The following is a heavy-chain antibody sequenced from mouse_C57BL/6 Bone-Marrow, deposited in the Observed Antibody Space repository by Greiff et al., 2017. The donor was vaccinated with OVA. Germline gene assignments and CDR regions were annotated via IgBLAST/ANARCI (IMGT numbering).Heavy chain of an antibody. CDR1: GFTFSSYG. J-gene: IGHJ3*01. CDR3: ARHKLSYYDPGAWFAY. Sequence: EVNVVESGGDLVKPGGSLKLSCAASGFTFSSYGMSWVRQTPDKRLEWVATISSGGSYPYYPDSVKGRFTISRDNAKNTLYLQMSSLKSEDTAMYYCARHKLSYYDPGAWFAYWGQGTLVTVSA. V-gene: IGHV5-6*01. CDR2: ISSGGSYP. D-gene: IGHD2-4*01.